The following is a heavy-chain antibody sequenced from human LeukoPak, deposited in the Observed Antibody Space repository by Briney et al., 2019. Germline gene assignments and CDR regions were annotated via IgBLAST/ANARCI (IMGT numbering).Heavy chain of an antibody. J-gene: IGHJ3*02. V-gene: IGHV4-61*02. D-gene: IGHD1-14*01. CDR3: ARVESYPLRNAFDI. Sequence: SETLSLTCTVSGGSISSGSYYWSWIRQPAGKGLEWIGRIYTSGSTNYNPSLKSRVTISVDTSKNQFSLKLSSVTAADTAVYYCARVESYPLRNAFDIWGQGTMVTVSS. CDR2: IYTSGST. CDR1: GGSISSGSYY.